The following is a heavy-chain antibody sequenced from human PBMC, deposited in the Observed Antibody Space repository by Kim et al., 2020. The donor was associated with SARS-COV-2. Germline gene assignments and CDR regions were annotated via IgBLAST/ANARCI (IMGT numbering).Heavy chain of an antibody. D-gene: IGHD1-1*01. Sequence: GGSLRLSCATSGFIFSKVWMSWVRQAPGKGLEWVGRIKRKADGETTEYAAPVKGRFSISRDDSRNTVSLQMSSLKTEDTAVYYCTTEGVNSNLNDGDYYFDYWGQGALVTVSS. CDR2: IKRKADGETT. CDR3: TTEGVNSNLNDGDYYFDY. CDR1: GFIFSKVW. V-gene: IGHV3-15*01. J-gene: IGHJ4*02.